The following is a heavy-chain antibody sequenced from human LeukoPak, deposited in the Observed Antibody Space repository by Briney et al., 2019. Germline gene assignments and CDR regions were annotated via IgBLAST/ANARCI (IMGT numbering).Heavy chain of an antibody. D-gene: IGHD5-24*01. CDR1: GFIFTNYT. Sequence: GGSLRLSCSASGFIFTNYTIHWVRQAPGKGLEYVSAIPNYGDGTYYADSVKGRFTISRDNSKNTVWLQMSSLRPEDTAVYYCVKDTRDTRDDYWGQGTLVTVSS. CDR3: VKDTRDTRDDY. J-gene: IGHJ4*02. V-gene: IGHV3-64D*06. CDR2: IPNYGDGT.